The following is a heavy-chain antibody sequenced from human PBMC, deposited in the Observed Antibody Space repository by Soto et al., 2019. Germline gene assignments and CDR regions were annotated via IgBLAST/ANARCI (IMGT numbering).Heavy chain of an antibody. CDR3: AHRRNFYNNSGLDY. Sequence: SGPTLVNPTQTLTLTCTLSGSSLSTGGVGVSWIRQPPGKALEWLAHINWDDDRRYNPSLRGRLTIIKDTSKNQVVLTLTNVDPVDTATYYCAHRRNFYNNSGLDYWGQGTLVTVSS. D-gene: IGHD3-22*01. J-gene: IGHJ4*02. V-gene: IGHV2-5*02. CDR2: INWDDDR. CDR1: GSSLSTGGVG.